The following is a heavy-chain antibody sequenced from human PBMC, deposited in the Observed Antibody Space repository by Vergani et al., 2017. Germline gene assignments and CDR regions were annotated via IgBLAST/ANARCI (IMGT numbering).Heavy chain of an antibody. CDR3: ARENQLDTYEFFDS. Sequence: QVQMVQSGPEVKKPGSSVRVSCKASGDTFTTSTVAWVRQAPGQGFEWMGRVIPILGIANYAQKFEGRVTITADKSTVTANMELTGLTSEDTAVYYCARENQLDTYEFFDSWGQGTLVTVSS. CDR2: VIPILGIA. V-gene: IGHV1-69*08. CDR1: GDTFTTST. J-gene: IGHJ4*02. D-gene: IGHD5-18*01.